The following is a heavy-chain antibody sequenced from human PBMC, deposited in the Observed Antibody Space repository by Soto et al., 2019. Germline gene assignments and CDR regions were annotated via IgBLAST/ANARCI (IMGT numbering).Heavy chain of an antibody. Sequence: GASLKISCKGSGYSFTSYWIGWVRQMPGKGLEWMGIIYPGDSDTRYSPSFQGQVTISADKSISTAYLQWSSLKASDTAMYYCARGSSSYYYYYGMDVWGQGTTVTVSS. D-gene: IGHD6-6*01. J-gene: IGHJ6*02. CDR2: IYPGDSDT. CDR3: ARGSSSYYYYYGMDV. CDR1: GYSFTSYW. V-gene: IGHV5-51*01.